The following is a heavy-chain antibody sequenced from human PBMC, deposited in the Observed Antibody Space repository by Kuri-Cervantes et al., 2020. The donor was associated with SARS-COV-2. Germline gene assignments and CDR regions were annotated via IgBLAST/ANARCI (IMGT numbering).Heavy chain of an antibody. CDR2: ISSGSSTI. V-gene: IGHV3-48*02. J-gene: IGHJ6*02. CDR3: ARSSPRSITIFGVVTPYYGMDV. Sequence: GESLKISCAASGFTFSSYSMNWVRQAPGKGLEWVSYISSGSSTIYYADSVKGRFTISRDNAKNSLYLQMNSLRDEDTAVYYCARSSPRSITIFGVVTPYYGMDVWGQGTTVTVSS. D-gene: IGHD3-3*01. CDR1: GFTFSSYS.